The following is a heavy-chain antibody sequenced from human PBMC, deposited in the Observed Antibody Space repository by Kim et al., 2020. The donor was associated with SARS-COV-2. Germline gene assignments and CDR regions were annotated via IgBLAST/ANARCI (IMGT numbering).Heavy chain of an antibody. J-gene: IGHJ4*02. CDR2: ISYDGSNK. CDR3: ARDPSHGGSSWPIDY. V-gene: IGHV3-30-3*01. Sequence: GGSLRLSCAASGFTFSSYAMHWVRQAPGKGLEWVAVISYDGSNKYYADSVKGRFTISRDNSKNTLYLQMNSLRAEDTAVYYCARDPSHGGSSWPIDYWGQGTLVTVSS. D-gene: IGHD6-13*01. CDR1: GFTFSSYA.